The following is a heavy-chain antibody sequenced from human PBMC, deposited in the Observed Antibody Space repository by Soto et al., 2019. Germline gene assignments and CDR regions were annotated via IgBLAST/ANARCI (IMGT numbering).Heavy chain of an antibody. CDR2: IYPNDSDT. CDR1: GDDIITYW. Sequence: GESLKISCKGSGDDIITYWIGWVRQKPGKGLEWMGMIYPNDSDTRYSPSFQGHVTISADRSINTAYLQWNSLTASDTAMYYCAMTTSGDHWGPGTLVTIPA. V-gene: IGHV5-51*01. J-gene: IGHJ4*02. D-gene: IGHD1-1*01. CDR3: AMTTSGDH.